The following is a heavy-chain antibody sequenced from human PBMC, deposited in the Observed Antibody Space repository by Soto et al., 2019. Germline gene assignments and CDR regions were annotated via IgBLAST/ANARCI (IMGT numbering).Heavy chain of an antibody. Sequence: GGSLRLSCAASGFTVSSNYMSWVRQAPGKGLEWVSVIGTAGDTYYPGSVKGRFTISRENAKNSLYLQMNSLRAGDTAVYYCARGLPKGIVDIVVVPAASMDVWGKGTTVTVSS. D-gene: IGHD2-2*01. CDR1: GFTVSSNY. J-gene: IGHJ6*03. CDR2: IGTAGDT. V-gene: IGHV3-13*01. CDR3: ARGLPKGIVDIVVVPAASMDV.